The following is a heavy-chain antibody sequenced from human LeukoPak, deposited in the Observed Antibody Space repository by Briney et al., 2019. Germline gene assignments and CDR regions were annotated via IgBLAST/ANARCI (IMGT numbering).Heavy chain of an antibody. Sequence: PGGSLRLSCAASGFTFSTYAMSWVRQAPGKGLEWVSAITGTGGHTYYAASVEGRFTVSRDNSKNTLYLQMSSLRAEDTAVYYCAKGRYGDYRYYFDYWGQGTLVTVSS. CDR1: GFTFSTYA. CDR2: ITGTGGHT. D-gene: IGHD4-17*01. J-gene: IGHJ4*02. CDR3: AKGRYGDYRYYFDY. V-gene: IGHV3-23*01.